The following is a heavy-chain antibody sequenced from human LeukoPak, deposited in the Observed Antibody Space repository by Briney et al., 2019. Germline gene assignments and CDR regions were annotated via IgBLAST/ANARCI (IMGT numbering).Heavy chain of an antibody. D-gene: IGHD2-2*01. CDR3: ARHHCSSTSCYGDYYYGMDV. V-gene: IGHV4-59*08. CDR2: IYYSGST. Sequence: SETLSLTCTVSGGSISSYYWSWVRQFPGKGLEWIGYIYYSGSTNYNPSLKSRVTISVDTSKNQFSLKLSSVTAADTAVYYCARHHCSSTSCYGDYYYGMDVWGQGTTVTVSS. J-gene: IGHJ6*02. CDR1: GGSISSYY.